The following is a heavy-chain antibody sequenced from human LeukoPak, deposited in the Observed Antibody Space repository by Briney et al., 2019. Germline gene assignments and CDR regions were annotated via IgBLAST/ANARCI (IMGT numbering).Heavy chain of an antibody. CDR3: VRDPSNSGNWFDL. J-gene: IGHJ5*02. D-gene: IGHD4-11*01. CDR2: LGTDGTYT. V-gene: IGHV3-74*01. Sequence: GGSLRLSCAASGFNLRDYWMHWVGQAPGKGLVWVSRLGTDGTYTNYADSVKGRFTISRDNAKNTLYLQMDSLRAEDTAFYYCVRDPSNSGNWFDLWGQGTLVTVSS. CDR1: GFNLRDYW.